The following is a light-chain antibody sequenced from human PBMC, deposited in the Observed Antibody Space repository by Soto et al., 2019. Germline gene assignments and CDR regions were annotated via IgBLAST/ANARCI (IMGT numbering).Light chain of an antibody. V-gene: IGLV2-8*01. Sequence: QSALTQPPSASGSPGQSVTISCTGTSSDVGGYNYVSWYQQHPGKAPKLMIYEVSKRPSGVPDRFSGSKSGNTASLTVSGLQAEDEADYYCSSYAGINNWEVFGGGTKVTVL. CDR2: EVS. CDR3: SSYAGINNWEV. CDR1: SSDVGGYNY. J-gene: IGLJ2*01.